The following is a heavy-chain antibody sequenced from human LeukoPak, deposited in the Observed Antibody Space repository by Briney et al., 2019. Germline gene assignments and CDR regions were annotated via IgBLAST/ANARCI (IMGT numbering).Heavy chain of an antibody. CDR1: GFTFSNYA. CDR2: IGASGSST. V-gene: IGHV3-23*01. CDR3: ARGDY. Sequence: GRSLRLSCVASGFTFSNYAMSWVRQAPGKGLEWVSSIGASGSSTYYADSVKGRFTISRDNSKNTLYLQMNSLRAEDTAVYYCARGDYWGQGTLVTVSS. J-gene: IGHJ4*02.